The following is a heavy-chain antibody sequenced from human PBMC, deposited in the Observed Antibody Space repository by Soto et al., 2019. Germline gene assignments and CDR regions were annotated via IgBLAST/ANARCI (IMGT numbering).Heavy chain of an antibody. J-gene: IGHJ4*02. D-gene: IGHD6-19*01. CDR3: AKDRSGSYYFDY. CDR2: ISNSDDST. Sequence: GGSLRLSCAASGFTFSSYAMSWVRQAPGKGLEWVSTISNSDDSTYYADSVKGRFTISRDNPKNTLYLQMNSLRAEDTAVYSCAKDRSGSYYFDYWGQGPLVTVSS. CDR1: GFTFSSYA. V-gene: IGHV3-23*01.